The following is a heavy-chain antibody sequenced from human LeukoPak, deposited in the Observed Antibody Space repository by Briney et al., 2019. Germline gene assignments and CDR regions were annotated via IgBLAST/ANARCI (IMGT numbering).Heavy chain of an antibody. CDR2: IRYDGSNK. CDR3: AKESQQLVDY. CDR1: GFTFSSYG. V-gene: IGHV3-30*02. Sequence: GGSLRLSCAASGFTFSSYGMHWVRQAPGKGLEWVAFIRYDGSNKYYADSVKGRFTISRDNSKNTLYLQINSLRAEDTAVFYCAKESQQLVDYWGQGILVTVSS. D-gene: IGHD6-13*01. J-gene: IGHJ4*02.